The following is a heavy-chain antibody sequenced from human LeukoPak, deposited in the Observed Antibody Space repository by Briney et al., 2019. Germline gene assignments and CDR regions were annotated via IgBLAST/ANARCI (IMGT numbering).Heavy chain of an antibody. V-gene: IGHV3-53*01. J-gene: IGHJ4*02. D-gene: IGHD1-14*01. CDR1: GFTVITND. Sequence: GGSLRLSCAASGFTVITNDMTWVRQTPGRGLEWVSVLYSDGNTKYADSVQGRFTISRDNSKNTLYLEMNSLSPDDTAVYYCARGVEPLAANTLAYWGQGTLVTVSS. CDR2: LYSDGNT. CDR3: ARGVEPLAANTLAY.